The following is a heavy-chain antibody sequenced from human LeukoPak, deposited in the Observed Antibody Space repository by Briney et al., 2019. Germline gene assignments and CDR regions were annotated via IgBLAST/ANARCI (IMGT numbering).Heavy chain of an antibody. J-gene: IGHJ4*02. CDR2: IYYSGST. CDR3: ARVQTVTTYYFDY. D-gene: IGHD4-17*01. CDR1: GGSISSYY. Sequence: AETLSLTCTVSGGSISSYYWSWIRQPPGKGLEWIGYIYYSGSTNYNPSLKSRVTISVDTSKNQFSLKLSSVTAADTAVYYCARVQTVTTYYFDYWGQGTLVTVSS. V-gene: IGHV4-59*12.